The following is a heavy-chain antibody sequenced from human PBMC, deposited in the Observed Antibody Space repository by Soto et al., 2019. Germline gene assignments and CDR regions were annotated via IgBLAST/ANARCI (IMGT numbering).Heavy chain of an antibody. CDR3: ARTGRSGLRWLDFFDP. CDR2: IYPADSDT. Sequence: EVQLVQSGAQLKKPGESLTISCETSGFTFTNYWIVWVRQVPGKGLEWVGLIYPADSDTRYNPSFQGQVTISADTSTNTAFLHWSSLSASDSATYFCARTGRSGLRWLDFFDPWGQGTLVTVSS. J-gene: IGHJ5*02. D-gene: IGHD4-17*01. V-gene: IGHV5-51*03. CDR1: GFTFTNYW.